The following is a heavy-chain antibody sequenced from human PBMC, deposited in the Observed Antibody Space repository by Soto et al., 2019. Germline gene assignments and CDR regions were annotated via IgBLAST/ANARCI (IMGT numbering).Heavy chain of an antibody. CDR3: TRGKGSYDSSVDY. J-gene: IGHJ4*02. CDR2: IRRKDYGGTT. D-gene: IGHD3-22*01. Sequence: GGSLRLSCRTSGFSFGDHDMSWFRQAPGKGLEWVGSIRRKDYGGTTEYAASVKARFTISRDDSKSIAYLQMTGLKTEDTAVYYCTRGKGSYDSSVDYWGQGTLVTVSS. CDR1: GFSFGDHD. V-gene: IGHV3-49*03.